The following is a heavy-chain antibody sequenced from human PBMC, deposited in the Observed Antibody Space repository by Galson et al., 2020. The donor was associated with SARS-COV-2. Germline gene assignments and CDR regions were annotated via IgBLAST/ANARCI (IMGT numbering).Heavy chain of an antibody. Sequence: GESLKISCAASGFSFDTYSMTWVRLAPGKGLEWVTRISGTGLAKYYADSVKGRFTISRDNSKATVSLFMTSLRAEDTAVYFCASGGATDFIFWGRGTQVTVSS. D-gene: IGHD3-16*01. CDR3: ASGGATDFIF. CDR2: ISGTGLAK. CDR1: GFSFDTYS. V-gene: IGHV3-23*01. J-gene: IGHJ4*02.